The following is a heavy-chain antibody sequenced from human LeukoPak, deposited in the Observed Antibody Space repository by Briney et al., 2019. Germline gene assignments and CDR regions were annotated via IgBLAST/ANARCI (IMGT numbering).Heavy chain of an antibody. J-gene: IGHJ4*02. CDR1: GLTFSSHW. CDR2: IKQDGSEK. Sequence: PGGPLRLSCAASGLTFSSHWMSWVRQAPGKGLEWVANIKQDGSEKYYVDSVKGRFTISRDNAKNSLYLQMNSLRAEDTAVYYCARDTRGGGSFDWGQGTLVTVSS. V-gene: IGHV3-7*01. CDR3: ARDTRGGGSFD. D-gene: IGHD2-15*01.